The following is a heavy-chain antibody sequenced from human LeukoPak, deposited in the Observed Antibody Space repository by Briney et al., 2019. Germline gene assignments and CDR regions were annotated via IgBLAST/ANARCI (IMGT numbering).Heavy chain of an antibody. Sequence: ASVKVSCKASGYTFTSYAMHWVRQAPGQRLEWMGWINAGNGNTKYSQKFQGRVTITRDTSASTAYMELSSLRSEDTAVYYCARSGYCSSTSCYRYYYYGMDVWGQGTRVTVSS. V-gene: IGHV1-3*01. CDR3: ARSGYCSSTSCYRYYYYGMDV. D-gene: IGHD2-2*01. J-gene: IGHJ6*02. CDR1: GYTFTSYA. CDR2: INAGNGNT.